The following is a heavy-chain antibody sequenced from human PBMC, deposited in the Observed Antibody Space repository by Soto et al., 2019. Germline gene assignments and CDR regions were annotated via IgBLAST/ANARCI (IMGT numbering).Heavy chain of an antibody. Sequence: QLVESGGGLVQPGGSLRLSCAASGFTFSRYWMYWVRQAPGKGLVWVSRINSDGRSTSHADAVEGRFTISRDNAKNTLYLQMNSLGAEDMAVYYCARVGYPSSRAARPMGSWYFDLWGRGTLVTVSS. CDR2: INSDGRST. D-gene: IGHD6-6*01. CDR1: GFTFSRYW. J-gene: IGHJ2*01. V-gene: IGHV3-74*01. CDR3: ARVGYPSSRAARPMGSWYFDL.